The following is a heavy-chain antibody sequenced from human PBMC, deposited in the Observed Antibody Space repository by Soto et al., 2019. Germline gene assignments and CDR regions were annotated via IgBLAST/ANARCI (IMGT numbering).Heavy chain of an antibody. CDR2: INAGNGNT. CDR3: ARVNYYGSGSYYPAFDI. V-gene: IGHV1-3*01. Sequence: ASVKVSCKASGYTFTSYAMHWVRQAPGQRLEWMGWINAGNGNTKYSQKFQGRVTITRDTSASTAYMELSSLRSEDTAVYYCARVNYYGSGSYYPAFDIWGQGTMVTVSS. CDR1: GYTFTSYA. J-gene: IGHJ3*02. D-gene: IGHD3-10*01.